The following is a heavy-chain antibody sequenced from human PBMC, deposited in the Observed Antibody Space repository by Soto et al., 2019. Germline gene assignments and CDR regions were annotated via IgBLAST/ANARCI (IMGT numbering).Heavy chain of an antibody. CDR1: GGSFSGYY. Sequence: SETLSLTCAAYGGSFSGYYWSWIRQPPGKGLEWIGEINHSGSTNYNPSLKSRVTISVDTSKNQFSLKLSSVTAADTAVYYCARWTPGYCSGGSCYKNFDYWGQGTLVTVSS. V-gene: IGHV4-34*01. J-gene: IGHJ4*02. CDR3: ARWTPGYCSGGSCYKNFDY. CDR2: INHSGST. D-gene: IGHD2-15*01.